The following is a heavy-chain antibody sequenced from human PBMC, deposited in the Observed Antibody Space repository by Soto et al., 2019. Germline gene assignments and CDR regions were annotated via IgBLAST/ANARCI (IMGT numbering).Heavy chain of an antibody. V-gene: IGHV3-21*01. J-gene: IGHJ3*02. CDR3: ATSYVSVGAFDI. Sequence: GGSLRLSCAASGFTFSSYSMNWVRQAPGKGLEWVSSISSSSSYIYYADSVKGRFTISRDNAKNSLYLQMNSPRAEDTAVYYCATSYVSVGAFDIRGQGTMVTVSS. CDR2: ISSSSSYI. CDR1: GFTFSSYS. D-gene: IGHD3-10*02.